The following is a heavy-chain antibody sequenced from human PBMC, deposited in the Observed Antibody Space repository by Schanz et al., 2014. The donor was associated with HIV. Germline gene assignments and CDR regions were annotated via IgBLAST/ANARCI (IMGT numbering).Heavy chain of an antibody. Sequence: VQLVESGGGMVQPGGSVRLSCAASGFTFSSYSMNWVRQAPGKGLEWVSCISSSGTYIYYADSVKGRFTISRDNAKNSLYLQMNSLRAEDTAVYYCASWGSWAVTTPYYFDYWGQGTLVTVSS. CDR2: ISSSGTYI. CDR3: ASWGSWAVTTPYYFDY. V-gene: IGHV3-21*01. CDR1: GFTFSSYS. D-gene: IGHD2-15*01. J-gene: IGHJ4*02.